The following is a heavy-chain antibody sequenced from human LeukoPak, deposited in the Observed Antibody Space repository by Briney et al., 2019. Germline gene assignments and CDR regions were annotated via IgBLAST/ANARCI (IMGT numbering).Heavy chain of an antibody. D-gene: IGHD2-2*01. J-gene: IGHJ6*03. CDR2: IRYDGSNK. Sequence: GGSLRLSCAASGFTFSSYGMHWVRQAPGKGLEGVAFIRYDGSNKYYADSVKGRFTISRDNSKNTLYLQMNSLRAEDTAVYYCAKGYCSSTSCYWTYYYYMDVWGKGTTVTVSS. CDR1: GFTFSSYG. CDR3: AKGYCSSTSCYWTYYYYMDV. V-gene: IGHV3-30*02.